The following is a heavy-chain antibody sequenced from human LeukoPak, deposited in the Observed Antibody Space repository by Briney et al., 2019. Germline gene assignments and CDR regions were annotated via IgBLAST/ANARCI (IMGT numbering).Heavy chain of an antibody. V-gene: IGHV4-34*01. CDR3: ARGSNSRYGRYNWFDP. Sequence: SETLSLTCAVYGGSFSGYYWSWIRQPPGKGLEWIGEINHSGSTNYNPSLKSRVTISVDTSKNQFSLKLSSVTAADTAVYYCARGSNSRYGRYNWFDPWGQGTLVTVSS. D-gene: IGHD6-13*01. CDR1: GGSFSGYY. J-gene: IGHJ5*02. CDR2: INHSGST.